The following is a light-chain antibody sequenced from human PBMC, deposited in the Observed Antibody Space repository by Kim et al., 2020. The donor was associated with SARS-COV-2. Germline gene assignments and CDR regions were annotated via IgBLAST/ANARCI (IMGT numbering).Light chain of an antibody. CDR2: DVR. Sequence: GQWITISCSGTSCNVGGYNYYSWYQHQPAEAHILMYYDVRNRPCGVYSRFACSTSAYTASVTSAVRYDDDEADYYGSWYKSLSGWVFGGGTKLTVL. CDR3: SWYKSLSGWV. J-gene: IGLJ3*02. V-gene: IGLV2-14*03. CDR1: SCNVGGYNY.